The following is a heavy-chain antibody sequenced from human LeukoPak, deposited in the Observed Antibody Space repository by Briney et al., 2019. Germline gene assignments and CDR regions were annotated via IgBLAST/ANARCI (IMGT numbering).Heavy chain of an antibody. CDR1: GFTFSSYS. J-gene: IGHJ4*02. V-gene: IGHV3-48*02. D-gene: IGHD2-21*02. Sequence: GGSLRLSCAASGFTFSSYSMNWVRQAPGKGLEWVSYISSSNTIYYPDSVKDRFTISRDNPKNSLFLQMNSLRDDDTSVYCCARAVTVVTRGGLVFDYWGKGTLVRVSS. CDR2: ISSSNTI. CDR3: ARAVTVVTRGGLVFDY.